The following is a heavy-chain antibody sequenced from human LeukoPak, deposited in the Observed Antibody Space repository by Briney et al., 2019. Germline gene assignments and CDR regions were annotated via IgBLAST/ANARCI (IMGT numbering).Heavy chain of an antibody. D-gene: IGHD6-13*01. CDR2: ISSSSVTI. CDR1: GFTFSTYS. V-gene: IGHV3-48*01. J-gene: IGHJ4*02. CDR3: ARVISSSSSWRPGDY. Sequence: PGGSLRLSCAASGFTFSTYSMNWVRQAPGKGLEWVSYISSSSVTIYYADSVKGRFTISRDNAKNSLYLQMNSLRAEDTAVYYCARVISSSSSWRPGDYWGQGTLVTVSS.